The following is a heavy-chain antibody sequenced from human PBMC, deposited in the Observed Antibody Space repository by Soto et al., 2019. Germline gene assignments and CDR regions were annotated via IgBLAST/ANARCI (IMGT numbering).Heavy chain of an antibody. V-gene: IGHV3-74*01. Sequence: EVQLVESGGGLVQPGGSLRLSCAASGFTFSSYWMHWVRQAPGKGLVWVSRIKGDVTIANYADFVKGRFTISRDNAKNTLYLQIDSLRAEDTAVYYCARGIPGHYGFDVWGKGTMVTVSS. CDR3: ARGIPGHYGFDV. J-gene: IGHJ3*01. CDR2: IKGDVTIA. D-gene: IGHD1-1*01. CDR1: GFTFSSYW.